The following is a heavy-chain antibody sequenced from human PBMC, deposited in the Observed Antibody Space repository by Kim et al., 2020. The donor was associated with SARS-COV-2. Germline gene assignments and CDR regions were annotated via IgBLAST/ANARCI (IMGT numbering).Heavy chain of an antibody. J-gene: IGHJ4*02. Sequence: SETLSLTCTVSGGSISSSSYYWGWIRQPPGKGLEWIGSIYYSGSTYYNPSLKSRVTISVDTSKNQFSLKLSSVTAADTAVYYCARSQYQQNYFDYWGQGTLVTVSS. CDR2: IYYSGST. V-gene: IGHV4-39*01. CDR1: GGSISSSSYY. D-gene: IGHD2-2*01. CDR3: ARSQYQQNYFDY.